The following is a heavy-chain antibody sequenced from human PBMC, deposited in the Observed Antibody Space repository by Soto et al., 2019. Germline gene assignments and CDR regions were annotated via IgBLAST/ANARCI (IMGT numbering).Heavy chain of an antibody. D-gene: IGHD3-16*01. V-gene: IGHV3-33*01. CDR2: IWYDGSNK. CDR3: ARDYDHYFDY. J-gene: IGHJ4*02. Sequence: QVQLVESGGGVVQPGRSLRLSCAASGFTFSTYGIHWVRQAPGKGLEWMAVIWYDGSNKYYADSVKGRFTISRDNSKNTVYLQMNSLRAEDTAVYYCARDYDHYFDYWGQGTLVTVSS. CDR1: GFTFSTYG.